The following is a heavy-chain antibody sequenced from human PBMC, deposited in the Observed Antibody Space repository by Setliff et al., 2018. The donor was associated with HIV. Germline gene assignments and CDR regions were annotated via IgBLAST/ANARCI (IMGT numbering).Heavy chain of an antibody. CDR1: EFTNFW. D-gene: IGHD4-17*01. V-gene: IGHV3-7*01. Sequence: GGSLRLSCSASEFTNFWMAWVRQAPGKGLEWVANIDQHGSERYYTDSVRGRFAISRDNAKNSLYLQMNSLRAEDTAVYYCARDPYPYGDYGDWYFDLWGRGTLVTVSS. CDR2: IDQHGSER. CDR3: ARDPYPYGDYGDWYFDL. J-gene: IGHJ2*01.